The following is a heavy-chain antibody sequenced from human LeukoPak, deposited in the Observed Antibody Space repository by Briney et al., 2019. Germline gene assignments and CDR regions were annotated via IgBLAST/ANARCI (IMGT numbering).Heavy chain of an antibody. CDR2: INPNSGGT. D-gene: IGHD1-26*01. CDR1: GYTFTGYY. V-gene: IGHV1-2*02. J-gene: IGHJ5*02. Sequence: GASVKVSCKASGYTFTGYYMHWVRQAPGQGLEWMGWINPNSGGTNYAQKFQGRVTMTRDTSISTAYMELSRLRSDDTAVYYCARVGEPIKWELLTWFDPWGQGALVTVSS. CDR3: ARVGEPIKWELLTWFDP.